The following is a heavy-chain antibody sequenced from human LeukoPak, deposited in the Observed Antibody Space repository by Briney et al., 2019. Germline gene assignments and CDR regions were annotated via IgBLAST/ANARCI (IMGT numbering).Heavy chain of an antibody. CDR2: INHSGST. Sequence: SETLSLTCAVYGGSFSGYYWSWIRQPPGKGLEWIGEINHSGSTNYNPSLKSRVTISVDTSKNQFSLKLSSVTAADTAVYYCARGENGYDILTGYYPELYYFDYWGQGTLVTVSS. V-gene: IGHV4-34*01. CDR3: ARGENGYDILTGYYPELYYFDY. D-gene: IGHD3-9*01. CDR1: GGSFSGYY. J-gene: IGHJ4*02.